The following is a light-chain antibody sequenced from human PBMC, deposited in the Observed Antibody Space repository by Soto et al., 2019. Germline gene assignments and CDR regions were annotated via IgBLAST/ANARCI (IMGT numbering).Light chain of an antibody. CDR1: HDISSY. J-gene: IGKJ5*01. V-gene: IGKV1-9*01. Sequence: IQLTQSPSFLSACVGDRVTITCRASHDISSYLTWYQQKPGKAPTVLIYAASTLQGGVPSRFSGNGSGTEFTLTISSLQSEEFASYYCQQHNDYPLTFGRGTRMEIK. CDR2: AAS. CDR3: QQHNDYPLT.